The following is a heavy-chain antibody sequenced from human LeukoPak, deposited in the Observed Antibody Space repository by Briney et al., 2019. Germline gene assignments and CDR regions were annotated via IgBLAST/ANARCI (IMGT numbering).Heavy chain of an antibody. CDR2: IYHSGST. V-gene: IGHV4-30-2*01. Sequence: SQTLSLTCAVSGGSISSGGYSWSWIRQPPGKGLEWIGYIYHSGSTYYNPSLKSRVTISVDRSKNQFSLKLSSVTAADTAVYYCAREAMTTVVTLGCFAPWGQGTLVTVSS. D-gene: IGHD4-23*01. CDR1: GGSISSGGYS. J-gene: IGHJ5*02. CDR3: AREAMTTVVTLGCFAP.